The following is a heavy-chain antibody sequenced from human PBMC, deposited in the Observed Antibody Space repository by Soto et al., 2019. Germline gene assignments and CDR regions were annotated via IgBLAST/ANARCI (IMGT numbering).Heavy chain of an antibody. Sequence: GGSLRLSCAASGFTYSTYTMHWVRQAPGKGLEWVSVITSDSNYIYYADSVKGRLTISRDNAKNSLYLQMNSLRAEDTAVYYCARSSGILTGYSGSYGMDVWGQGTTVTVS. CDR3: ARSSGILTGYSGSYGMDV. J-gene: IGHJ6*02. V-gene: IGHV3-21*01. D-gene: IGHD3-9*01. CDR1: GFTYSTYT. CDR2: ITSDSNYI.